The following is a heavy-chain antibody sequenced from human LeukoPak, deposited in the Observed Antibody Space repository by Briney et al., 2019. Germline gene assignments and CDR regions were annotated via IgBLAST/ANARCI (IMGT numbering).Heavy chain of an antibody. CDR2: LSWDSGDK. Sequence: ESGGSLRLSCAASGFTFDNSAMHWVRQPPGKGLEWVSGLSWDSGDKVYADSVRGRFTISRDNAKNSLYLQMNSLRAEDTALYYCARRGTTGAFDTWGQGTMVTVSS. D-gene: IGHD4-17*01. V-gene: IGHV3-9*01. J-gene: IGHJ3*02. CDR1: GFTFDNSA. CDR3: ARRGTTGAFDT.